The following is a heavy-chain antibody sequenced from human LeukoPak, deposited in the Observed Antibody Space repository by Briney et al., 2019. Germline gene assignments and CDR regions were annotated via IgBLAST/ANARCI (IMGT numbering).Heavy chain of an antibody. CDR3: TTGSSMIVVVTPPFDY. CDR2: IKSKTEGGTT. CDR1: GFTFSNAW. J-gene: IGHJ4*02. D-gene: IGHD3-22*01. V-gene: IGHV3-15*01. Sequence: PGGSLRLSCAASGFTFSNAWMSWVRQAPGKGLEWVGRIKSKTEGGTTDYAAPVKGRFTISRDDSKNTLYLQMNSLKTEDTAVYYCTTGSSMIVVVTPPFDYWGRGTLVTVSS.